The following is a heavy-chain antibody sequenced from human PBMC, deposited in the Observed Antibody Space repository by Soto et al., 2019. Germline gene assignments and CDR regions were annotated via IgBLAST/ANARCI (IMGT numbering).Heavy chain of an antibody. D-gene: IGHD2-21*01. J-gene: IGHJ5*02. CDR3: ASARHIGP. V-gene: IGHV3-7*01. Sequence: GGSRRLSCAAAGFTFSNYWMSWVRQAPGKGLEWVANIKEDGSERNYVDSVKARFTISRDNAENSLYLKMNSLRAEDTAVYYCASARHIGPWGQGTLVTVSS. CDR1: GFTFSNYW. CDR2: IKEDGSER.